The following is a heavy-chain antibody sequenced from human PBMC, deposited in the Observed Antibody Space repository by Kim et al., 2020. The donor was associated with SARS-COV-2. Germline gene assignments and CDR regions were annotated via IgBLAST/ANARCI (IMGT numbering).Heavy chain of an antibody. J-gene: IGHJ6*02. V-gene: IGHV3-11*05. CDR1: GFTFSDYY. CDR2: ISSSSSYT. CDR3: ARVKCSSTSCGYDYYYYYGMDG. D-gene: IGHD2-2*01. Sequence: GGSLRLSCAASGFTFSDYYMSWIRQAPGKGLEWVSYISSSSSYTNYADSVKGRFTISRDNAKNSLYLQMNSLRAEDTAVYYCARVKCSSTSCGYDYYYYYGMDGWGQGTTAPVSS.